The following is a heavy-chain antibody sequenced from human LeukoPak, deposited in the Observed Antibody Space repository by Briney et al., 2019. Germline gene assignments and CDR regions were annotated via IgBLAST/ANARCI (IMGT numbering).Heavy chain of an antibody. CDR2: SSSSSSYI. D-gene: IGHD3-10*01. J-gene: IGHJ6*03. CDR1: GFTFSSYS. V-gene: IGHV3-21*01. CDR3: AKLGKTENHYGSGRFSYYYYMDV. Sequence: GVSLRLSCAASGFTFSSYSMNCVRQAPGKGLECVSSSSSSSSYIYYADSVKGRLTISRENSKNTLYLQMNSLRPEDTAVYYCAKLGKTENHYGSGRFSYYYYMDVWGKGTTVTISS.